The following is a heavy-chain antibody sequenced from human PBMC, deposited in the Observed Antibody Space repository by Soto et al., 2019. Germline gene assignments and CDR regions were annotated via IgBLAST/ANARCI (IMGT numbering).Heavy chain of an antibody. CDR1: GFKFRSHA. Sequence: QVQLVESGGGVVQPGTSLRLSCAASGFKFRSHAMHWVRQAPGQGLEWVAVISFDGSSQYYADFVKGRFTISRDNSKTTLYLQLNSLRAEDTALYFCAKDQDTSGYYSVGDWGRGTLVTVSS. CDR3: AKDQDTSGYYSVGD. V-gene: IGHV3-30-3*01. CDR2: ISFDGSSQ. J-gene: IGHJ4*02. D-gene: IGHD3-22*01.